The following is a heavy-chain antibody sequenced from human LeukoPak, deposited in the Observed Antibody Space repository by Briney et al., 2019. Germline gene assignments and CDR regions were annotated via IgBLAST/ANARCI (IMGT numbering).Heavy chain of an antibody. D-gene: IGHD3-22*01. CDR3: ARPTYDSIDYEYFQH. V-gene: IGHV1-2*02. Sequence: GASVKVSCKASGYTFTGYYMRWVRQAPGQGLEWMGWINPNSGGTNYAQKFQGRVTMTRDTSISTAYMELSRLRSDDTAVYYCARPTYDSIDYEYFQHWGQGTLVTVSS. CDR2: INPNSGGT. CDR1: GYTFTGYY. J-gene: IGHJ1*01.